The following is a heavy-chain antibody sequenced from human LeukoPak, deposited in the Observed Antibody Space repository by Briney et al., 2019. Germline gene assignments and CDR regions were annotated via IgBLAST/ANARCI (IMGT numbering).Heavy chain of an antibody. CDR3: ATRGDSPQWYFDL. J-gene: IGHJ2*01. Sequence: GGSLRLSCAASGFTFSSYGMHWVRQAPGKGLEWVAFIRYDGSNKYYADSVKGRFTISRDNSKNPLYLQMNSLRAEDTAVYYCATRGDSPQWYFDLWGRGTLVTVSS. CDR2: IRYDGSNK. V-gene: IGHV3-30*02. D-gene: IGHD2-21*01. CDR1: GFTFSSYG.